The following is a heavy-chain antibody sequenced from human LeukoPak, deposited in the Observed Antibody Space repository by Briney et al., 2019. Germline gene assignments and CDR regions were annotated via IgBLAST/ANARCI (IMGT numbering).Heavy chain of an antibody. CDR1: GGSFSGYY. CDR2: INHSGST. V-gene: IGHV4-34*01. Sequence: PSETLSLTCAVYGGSFSGYYWSWIRQPPGKGLEWIGEINHSGSTNYNPSLKSRVTISVDTSKNQFSLKLSSVTAADTAVYYCARGGDYGDYVILPWFDPWGQGTLVTVSS. D-gene: IGHD4-17*01. CDR3: ARGGDYGDYVILPWFDP. J-gene: IGHJ5*02.